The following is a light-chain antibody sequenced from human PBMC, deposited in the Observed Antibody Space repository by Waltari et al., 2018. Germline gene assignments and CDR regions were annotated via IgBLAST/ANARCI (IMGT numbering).Light chain of an antibody. Sequence: VFTQPPGPLSLSTGESVSLSCRASQILNNNYLPWYQQKPGQAPALLIHGASRRATGVPERFSGSGSGTDFTLIISRLEVEDSAVYYCQHYGSSPYTFGRGTKLEIK. J-gene: IGKJ2*01. V-gene: IGKV3-20*01. CDR3: QHYGSSPYT. CDR2: GAS. CDR1: QILNNNY.